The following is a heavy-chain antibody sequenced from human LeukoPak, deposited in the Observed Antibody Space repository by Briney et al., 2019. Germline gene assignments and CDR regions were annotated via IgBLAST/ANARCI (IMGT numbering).Heavy chain of an antibody. CDR2: INPNSGGT. V-gene: IGHV1-2*02. D-gene: IGHD3-10*01. CDR3: ARDMGINMVPGVYDY. J-gene: IGHJ4*02. Sequence: ASVKVSCKASGGTFSSYAISWVRQAPGQGLEWMGWINPNSGGTNYAQKFQGRVTMTRDTSISTAYMELSRLRSDDTAVYYCARDMGINMVPGVYDYWGQGTLVTVSS. CDR1: GGTFSSYA.